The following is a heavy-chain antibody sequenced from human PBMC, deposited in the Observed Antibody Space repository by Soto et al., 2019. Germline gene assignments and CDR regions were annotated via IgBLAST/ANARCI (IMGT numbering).Heavy chain of an antibody. CDR2: ISGSGGST. V-gene: IGHV3-23*01. D-gene: IGHD2-8*01. J-gene: IGHJ6*02. CDR3: AKDLRYCTNGVCYISAYGMDV. CDR1: GFTFSSYA. Sequence: LRLSCAASGFTFSSYAMSWVRQAPGKGLEWVSAISGSGGSTYYADSVKGRFTISRDNSKNTLYLQMNSLRAEDTAVYYCAKDLRYCTNGVCYISAYGMDVWGQGTTVTVSS.